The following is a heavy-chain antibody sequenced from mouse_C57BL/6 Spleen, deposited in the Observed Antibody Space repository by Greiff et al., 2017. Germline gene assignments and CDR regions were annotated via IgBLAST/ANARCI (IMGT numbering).Heavy chain of an antibody. CDR1: GYTFTDYY. D-gene: IGHD1-1*01. J-gene: IGHJ4*01. Sequence: EVQLQQSGPVLVKPGASVKMSCKASGYTFTDYYMNWVKQSHGKSLEWIGVINPYNGGTSYNQKFKGKATLTVDKSSSTAYMELNSLTSEDSAVYYCARSYYGRGAMDYWGQGTSVTVSS. V-gene: IGHV1-19*01. CDR2: INPYNGGT. CDR3: ARSYYGRGAMDY.